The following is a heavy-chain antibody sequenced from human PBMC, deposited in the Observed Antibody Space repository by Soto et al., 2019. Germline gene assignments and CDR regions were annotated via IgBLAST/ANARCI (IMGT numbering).Heavy chain of an antibody. CDR2: ISGYNGDT. CDR1: GYTFTRYG. CDR3: AKNGQPPYYYYGMEV. D-gene: IGHD2-8*01. V-gene: IGHV1-18*01. Sequence: QGHLVQSRAEVKKPGASVKVSCKASGYTFTRYGISWVRQAPGQGLEWMGWISGYNGDTNYAQKFQGRVTMTIDTSTTTVYMELRSLTSDDTAVYYCAKNGQPPYYYYGMEVWGQGTTVTVSS. J-gene: IGHJ6*02.